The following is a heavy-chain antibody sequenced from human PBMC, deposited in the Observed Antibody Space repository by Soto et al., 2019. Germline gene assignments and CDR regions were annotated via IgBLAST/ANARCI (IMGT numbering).Heavy chain of an antibody. J-gene: IGHJ4*02. CDR2: ITGSGRDT. CDR3: AKNGLANSPSAIDS. CDR1: GFTFRNNV. V-gene: IGHV3-23*01. D-gene: IGHD2-8*01. Sequence: EVQLLESGGGLAQPGGSLRLSCAASGFTFRNNVLSWVRQAPGKGLDWVSGITGSGRDTYYADSVKGRFTISRDNSKNMVFLQMNSLRAEDTALCYCAKNGLANSPSAIDSWGPGTLVTVSS.